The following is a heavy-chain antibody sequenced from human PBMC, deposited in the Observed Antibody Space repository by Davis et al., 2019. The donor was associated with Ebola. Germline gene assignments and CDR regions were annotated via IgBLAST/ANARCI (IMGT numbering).Heavy chain of an antibody. CDR1: GFTFSSYS. D-gene: IGHD2-2*01. J-gene: IGHJ6*02. CDR2: ISSSSSYI. V-gene: IGHV3-21*01. Sequence: GESLKISCAASGFTFSSYSMNWVRQAPGKGLEWVSSISSSSSYIYYADSVKGRFTISRDNAKNSLYLQMNSLRAEDTAVYYCARDRVVRWYCSSTSCPEPPIDYYGMDVWGQGTTVTVSS. CDR3: ARDRVVRWYCSSTSCPEPPIDYYGMDV.